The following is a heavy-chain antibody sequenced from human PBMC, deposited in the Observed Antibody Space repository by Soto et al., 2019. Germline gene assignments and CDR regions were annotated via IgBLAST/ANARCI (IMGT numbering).Heavy chain of an antibody. D-gene: IGHD6-13*01. CDR2: ISYDGSNK. Sequence: GGSLRLSCAASGFTFSSYGMYWVRQAPGKGLEWVAVISYDGSNKYYADSVKGRFTISRDNSKNTLYLQMNSLRAEDTAVYYCAKIGGEAAAGPGGYYYYGMDVWGQGTTVTVSS. J-gene: IGHJ6*02. CDR1: GFTFSSYG. V-gene: IGHV3-30*18. CDR3: AKIGGEAAAGPGGYYYYGMDV.